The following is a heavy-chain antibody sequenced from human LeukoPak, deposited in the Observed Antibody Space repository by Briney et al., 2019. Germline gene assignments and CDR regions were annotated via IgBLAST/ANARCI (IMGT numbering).Heavy chain of an antibody. D-gene: IGHD2-21*02. CDR1: GFTFSDYH. CDR3: ARSSYCGGDCYYYFDN. V-gene: IGHV3-11*03. Sequence: PGGSLRLSCAASGFTFSDYHLSWIRQAPGKGPEWISNIVGSSRSYTNYADSVRGRFTISRDNAKNSLYLQMNSLRAEDTAVYYCARSSYCGGDCYYYFDNWGQGTLVTVSS. CDR2: IVGSSRSYT. J-gene: IGHJ4*02.